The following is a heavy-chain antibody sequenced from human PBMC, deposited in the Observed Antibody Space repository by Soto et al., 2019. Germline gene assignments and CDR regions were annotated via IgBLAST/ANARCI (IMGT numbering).Heavy chain of an antibody. CDR2: ISSSSSYI. V-gene: IGHV3-21*01. Sequence: LRLFCAASGFTFSSYSMNWVRQAPGKGLEWVSSISSSSSYIYYADSVKGRFTISRDNAKNSLYLQMNSLRAEDTAVYYCARDLKRAYYYDSSGLNFDYWGQGTLVTVSS. D-gene: IGHD3-22*01. J-gene: IGHJ4*02. CDR3: ARDLKRAYYYDSSGLNFDY. CDR1: GFTFSSYS.